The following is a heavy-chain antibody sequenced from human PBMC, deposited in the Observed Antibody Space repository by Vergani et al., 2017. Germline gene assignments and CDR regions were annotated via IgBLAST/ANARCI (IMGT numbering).Heavy chain of an antibody. CDR3: TLIHVTCADFWSVPNYYYYYVMDV. V-gene: IGHV2-26*01. Sequence: QVTLKESGPVLVKPTETLTLTCTVSGVSLSNARMGVSWIRQPPGKALEWLAHIFSNDEKSYSTSLKSRLTISKETSKSQVVLTMTNMDSVDTATYYCTLIHVTCADFWSVPNYYYYYVMDVWGQGTTVTVSS. CDR1: GVSLSNARMG. CDR2: IFSNDEK. D-gene: IGHD3-3*01. J-gene: IGHJ6*02.